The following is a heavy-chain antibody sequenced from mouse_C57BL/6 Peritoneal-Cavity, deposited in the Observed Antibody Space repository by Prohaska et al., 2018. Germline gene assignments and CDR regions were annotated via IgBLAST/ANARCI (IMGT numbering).Heavy chain of an antibody. J-gene: IGHJ3*01. Sequence: EVKLEESGGGLVQPGGSMKLSCVASGFTFSHYWMNWFRQSPEKGLEWVAQIRLKSDNYATDYAESVKGRFTISRDDSKSSVYLQMNNLRAEDTGIYYCTRFAYWGQGTLVTVSA. CDR2: IRLKSDNYAT. CDR3: TRFAY. V-gene: IGHV6-3*01. CDR1: GFTFSHYW.